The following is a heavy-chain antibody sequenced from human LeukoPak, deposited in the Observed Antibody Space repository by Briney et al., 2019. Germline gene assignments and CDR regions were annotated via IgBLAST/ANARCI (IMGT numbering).Heavy chain of an antibody. CDR1: GFTFSSYA. D-gene: IGHD1-26*01. V-gene: IGHV3-23*01. CDR3: AKDKGYSGSLGAFDI. CDR2: ISVSGGST. J-gene: IGHJ3*02. Sequence: GSLRLSCAASGFTFSSYAMSWVRQAPGKGLDWVSAISVSGGSTYYADSVKGRFTISRDNSKNTLYLRMNSLRAEDTAVYYCAKDKGYSGSLGAFDIWGQGTMVTVSS.